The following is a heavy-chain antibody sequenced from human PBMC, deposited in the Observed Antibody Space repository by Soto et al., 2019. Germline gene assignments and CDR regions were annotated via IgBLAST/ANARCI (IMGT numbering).Heavy chain of an antibody. CDR2: IYYSGST. J-gene: IGHJ5*02. V-gene: IGHV4-59*01. CDR3: ARDSYYDILTGYPQGWFDP. D-gene: IGHD3-9*01. CDR1: GGSISSYY. Sequence: SETLSLTCAVSGGSISSYYWSWIRQPPGKGLEWIGYIYYSGSTNYNPSLKSRVTISVDTSKNQFSLKLSSVTAADTAVYYCARDSYYDILTGYPQGWFDPWGQGTLVTVSS.